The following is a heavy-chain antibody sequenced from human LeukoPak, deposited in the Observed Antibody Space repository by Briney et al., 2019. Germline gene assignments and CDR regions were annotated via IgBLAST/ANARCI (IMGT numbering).Heavy chain of an antibody. CDR2: INPNSGAT. Sequence: ASVKVSCKASGYXFTAHYLHWVRQAPGQGLEWMGWINPNSGATDSAQKFQGRLTMTRDTSISTAHMELSSLISDDTAVYYCARGVAVAGKDYWGQGTPVTVSS. V-gene: IGHV1-2*02. J-gene: IGHJ4*02. CDR3: ARGVAVAGKDY. D-gene: IGHD6-19*01. CDR1: GYXFTAHY.